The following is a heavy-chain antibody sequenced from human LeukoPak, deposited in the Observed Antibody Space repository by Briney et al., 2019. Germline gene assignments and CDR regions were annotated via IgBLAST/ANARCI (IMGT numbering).Heavy chain of an antibody. CDR2: ISSSSSYI. J-gene: IGHJ4*02. Sequence: GGSLRLSCAASGLTFSSYSMNWVRQAPGKVLEWVSSISSSSSYIYYADSVKGRFTISRDNAKNSLYLQMNSLRAEDTAVYYCARGSLTGYYGPFDYWGQGTLVTVSS. CDR1: GLTFSSYS. V-gene: IGHV3-21*01. CDR3: ARGSLTGYYGPFDY. D-gene: IGHD3-9*01.